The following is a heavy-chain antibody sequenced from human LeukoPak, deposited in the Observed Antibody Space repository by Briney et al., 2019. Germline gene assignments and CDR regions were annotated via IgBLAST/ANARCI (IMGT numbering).Heavy chain of an antibody. CDR2: ISGSGGST. J-gene: IGHJ1*01. V-gene: IGHV3-23*01. D-gene: IGHD3-10*01. Sequence: GGSLRLSCAASGFTFSSYAMSWVRQAPGKGLEWVSAISGSGGSTYYADSVKGRFTISRDNSKITLYLQMNSLRAEDTAVYYCAKVRAEGASLLWFGELFGFQHWGQGTLVTVSS. CDR3: AKVRAEGASLLWFGELFGFQH. CDR1: GFTFSSYA.